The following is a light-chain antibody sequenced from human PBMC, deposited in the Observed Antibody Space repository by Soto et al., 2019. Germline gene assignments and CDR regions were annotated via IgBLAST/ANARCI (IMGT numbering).Light chain of an antibody. Sequence: EIVLTQSPATLSLSPGERATLSCRASQSVSSYLAWYQQKPGQAPRLLIYDASNRATGIPARFSGSGSGTASPHTISSLEPEDFAFSYCQQRSNWPSTLGGATKVEIK. CDR1: QSVSSY. V-gene: IGKV3-11*01. CDR2: DAS. J-gene: IGKJ4*01. CDR3: QQRSNWPST.